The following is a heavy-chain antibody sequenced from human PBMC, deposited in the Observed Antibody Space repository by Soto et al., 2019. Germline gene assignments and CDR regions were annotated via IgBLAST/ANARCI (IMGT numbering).Heavy chain of an antibody. V-gene: IGHV1-18*01. CDR2: ISTDKGKT. CDR1: GYTFTSFG. Sequence: QVQLVQSGPEVKKPGASVKVSCKTSGYTFTSFGISWVRSAPGQGLEWMGWISTDKGKTNYAQKFQGRVTMTTDTATSTAYMELRSLRSDDTAVYYCATRSPAFAYWVQGTLVTVSS. CDR3: ATRSPAFAY. J-gene: IGHJ4*02.